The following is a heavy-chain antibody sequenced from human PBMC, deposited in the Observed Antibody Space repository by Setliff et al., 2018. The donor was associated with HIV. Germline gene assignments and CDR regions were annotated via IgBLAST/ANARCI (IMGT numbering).Heavy chain of an antibody. CDR3: VRDKWLVPDTFDI. Sequence: GSLRLSCAASGFAFSSYSMNWVRQAPGKGLEWVANIKQDGSEKYYVDSVKGRFTISRDNAKNSLYLQMNSLRAEDMALYYCVRDKWLVPDTFDIWGQGTMVTVSS. CDR1: GFAFSSYS. J-gene: IGHJ3*02. D-gene: IGHD6-19*01. V-gene: IGHV3-7*05. CDR2: IKQDGSEK.